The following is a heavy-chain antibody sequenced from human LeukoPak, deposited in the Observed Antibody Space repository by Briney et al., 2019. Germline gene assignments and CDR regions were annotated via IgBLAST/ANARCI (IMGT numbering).Heavy chain of an antibody. Sequence: GGSLRLSCAASGFTFSSYGMHWVRQAPGKGLEWVAFIRYDGSNKYYADSVKGRFPISRDNSKNTLYLQMNSLRAEDTAVYYCAKVKPRYFDWFDENYFDYWGQGTLVTVSS. CDR3: AKVKPRYFDWFDENYFDY. CDR2: IRYDGSNK. D-gene: IGHD3-9*01. V-gene: IGHV3-30*02. CDR1: GFTFSSYG. J-gene: IGHJ4*02.